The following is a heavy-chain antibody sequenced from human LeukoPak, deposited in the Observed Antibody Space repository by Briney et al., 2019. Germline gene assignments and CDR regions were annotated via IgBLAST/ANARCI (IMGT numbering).Heavy chain of an antibody. J-gene: IGHJ4*02. D-gene: IGHD1-1*01. CDR2: IHSSGSSI. CDR1: GFTFSNYD. CDR3: VGKLTGTTYFHY. Sequence: PGGSLRLSCAASGFTFSNYDTDWVRQAPGKGLEWVSYIHSSGSSIYYADSVKGRFTISRDNAKNSLNLQMSSLRAADTAVYYCVGKLTGTTYFHYWGQGTLVTVSS. V-gene: IGHV3-48*03.